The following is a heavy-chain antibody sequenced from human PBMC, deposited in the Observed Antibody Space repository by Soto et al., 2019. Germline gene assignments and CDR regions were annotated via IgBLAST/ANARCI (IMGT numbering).Heavy chain of an antibody. J-gene: IGHJ4*02. CDR3: ARLPGDNQLDY. CDR1: GGSFSGYY. V-gene: IGHV4-34*01. Sequence: SETLSLTCAVYGGSFSGYYWSWIRQPPGKGLEWIGEINHSGSTNYNPSLKSRVTISVDTSKNQFSLKLSSVTAADTAVYYCARLPGDNQLDYWGQGTLVTVSS. CDR2: INHSGST. D-gene: IGHD7-27*01.